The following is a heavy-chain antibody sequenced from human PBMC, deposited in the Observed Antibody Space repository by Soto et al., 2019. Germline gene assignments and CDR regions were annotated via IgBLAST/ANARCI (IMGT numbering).Heavy chain of an antibody. J-gene: IGHJ5*01. D-gene: IGHD3-16*02. V-gene: IGHV3-21*04. Sequence: GGSLRLSCAASGFTFSLYSMIWVRQAPGKGLEWVASITSSSSYIYYEDSLKGRFTISRDNAKNSLFLQLDSLRAEDTALYHCAKDHRPLQLCLGELSPLDCDSWGQGTLVTVSS. CDR2: ITSSSSYI. CDR1: GFTFSLYS. CDR3: AKDHRPLQLCLGELSPLDCDS.